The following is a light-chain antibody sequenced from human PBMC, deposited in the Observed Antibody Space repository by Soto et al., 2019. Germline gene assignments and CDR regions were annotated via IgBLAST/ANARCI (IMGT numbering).Light chain of an antibody. CDR3: QQYNNWPHT. CDR2: GAS. CDR1: QSVSSN. V-gene: IGKV3-15*01. Sequence: EIVMTQSSATLSVSPGERATLSCGASQSVSSNLAWYQQKPGQAPRLLIYGASTRATGIPARFSGSGSGTEFTLTISSLQSEDFAVYYCQQYNNWPHTFGQGTKLEIK. J-gene: IGKJ2*01.